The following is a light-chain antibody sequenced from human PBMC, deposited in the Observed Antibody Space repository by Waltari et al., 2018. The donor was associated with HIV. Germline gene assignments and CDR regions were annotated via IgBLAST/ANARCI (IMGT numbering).Light chain of an antibody. CDR3: AAWDDSLNGPV. CDR1: SSNIGSNI. Sequence: QSVLTQPPSASGTPGQRVTLSCSGSSSNIGSNIVNWFQQLPGTAPHLRIYSNYPRPSGVPDRFSGSKSGTSASRAIRGLQSEDEADYYCAAWDDSLNGPVFGGGTKLTVL. J-gene: IGLJ2*01. V-gene: IGLV1-44*01. CDR2: SNY.